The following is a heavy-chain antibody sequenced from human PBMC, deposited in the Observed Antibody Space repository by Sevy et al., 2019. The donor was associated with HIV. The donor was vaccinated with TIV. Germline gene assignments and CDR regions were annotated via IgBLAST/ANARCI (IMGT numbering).Heavy chain of an antibody. CDR3: ARGKSGYGYGLNY. Sequence: GGSLRLSCAASGFTVSSNYMTWVRQAPGKGLEGDSVIYSDGTTYHADAVKDRFTISRDNSKNTLYLRMNGLRAEDTAVYYCARGKSGYGYGLNYWGQGTLVTVSS. CDR1: GFTVSSNY. J-gene: IGHJ4*02. CDR2: IYSDGTT. V-gene: IGHV3-66*01. D-gene: IGHD5-18*01.